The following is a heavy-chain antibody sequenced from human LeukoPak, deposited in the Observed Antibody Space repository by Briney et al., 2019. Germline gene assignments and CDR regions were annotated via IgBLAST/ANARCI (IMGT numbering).Heavy chain of an antibody. CDR1: RYTFSAYG. CDR3: ARGDYGDYVGPDS. V-gene: IGHV3-21*01. Sequence: GGALRLSCAASRYTFSAYGMIWGCQDPGKGLEWVSSISHGNTYIYYAQSVEGRFTISRDNAKNSLYLQMNSLRAEDSAVYYCARGDYGDYVGPDSWGQGTLVTVSS. D-gene: IGHD4-17*01. J-gene: IGHJ4*02. CDR2: ISHGNTYI.